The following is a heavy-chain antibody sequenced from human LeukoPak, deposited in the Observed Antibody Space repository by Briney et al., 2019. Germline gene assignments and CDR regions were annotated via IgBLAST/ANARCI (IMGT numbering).Heavy chain of an antibody. CDR2: ISAYNGNT. CDR3: ATVLLWFGELNAEYFQH. D-gene: IGHD3-10*01. V-gene: IGHV1-18*04. CDR1: GYTFTSYG. J-gene: IGHJ1*01. Sequence: APVKVSCKASGYTFTSYGISWVRQAPGQGLEWMGWISAYNGNTNYAQKLQGRVTMTTDTSTSTAYMELRSLRSDDTAVYYCATVLLWFGELNAEYFQHWGQGTLVTVS.